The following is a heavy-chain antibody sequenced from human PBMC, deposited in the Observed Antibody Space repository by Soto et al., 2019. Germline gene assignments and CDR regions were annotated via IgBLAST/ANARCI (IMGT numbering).Heavy chain of an antibody. J-gene: IGHJ5*02. CDR1: GYTFTSYG. CDR2: ISAYNGNT. D-gene: IGHD2-15*01. Sequence: ASVKVSCKASGYTFTSYGISWVRQAPGQGLEWMGWISAYNGNTNYAQKLQGRVTMTTDTSTSTAYMELRSLRSDDTAVYYCARERSLQYCSGGSCYPARYNWFDPWGQGTLVTVS. CDR3: ARERSLQYCSGGSCYPARYNWFDP. V-gene: IGHV1-18*01.